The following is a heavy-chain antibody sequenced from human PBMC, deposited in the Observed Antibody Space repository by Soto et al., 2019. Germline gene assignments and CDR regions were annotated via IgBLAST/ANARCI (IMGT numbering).Heavy chain of an antibody. CDR1: DGSIISYY. CDR2: IYYSGST. D-gene: IGHD3-3*01. V-gene: IGHV4-59*08. CDR3: ARLSRRDFWSGYYYYFDY. Sequence: SETLSLTCIVSDGSIISYYWSWIRQPPGKGLEWIGYIYYSGSTNYNPSLKSRVTISVDTSKNQFSLKLSSVTAADTAVYYCARLSRRDFWSGYYYYFDYWGQGTLVTVSS. J-gene: IGHJ4*02.